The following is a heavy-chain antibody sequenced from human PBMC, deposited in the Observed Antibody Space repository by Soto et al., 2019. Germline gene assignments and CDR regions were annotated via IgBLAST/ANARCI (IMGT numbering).Heavy chain of an antibody. CDR1: GFTVSSNY. D-gene: IGHD1-7*01. J-gene: IGHJ6*02. V-gene: IGHV3-53*01. CDR2: IYSGGST. CDR3: ARGMELYYYYGMDV. Sequence: PGGSLRLSCAASGFTVSSNYMSWVRQAPGKGLEWVSVIYSGGSTYYADSVKGRFTISRDNSKNTLYLQMNSLRAEDTAVYYCARGMELYYYYGMDVWGQGTTVTVSS.